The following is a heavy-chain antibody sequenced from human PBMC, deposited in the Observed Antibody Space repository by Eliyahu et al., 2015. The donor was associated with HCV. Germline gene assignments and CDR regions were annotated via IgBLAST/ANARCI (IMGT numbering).Heavy chain of an antibody. D-gene: IGHD2-15*01. CDR3: AREGGDYCSGGNCFFLY. CDR2: ITPMFGTA. CDR1: GGTFSRYT. V-gene: IGHV1-69*01. Sequence: QVQLVQSGAEVKKPGSSVRVSCKASGGTFSRYTISWVRQAPGQGLEWMGGITPMFGTANYAQKFQGRVTITADESTSTAYMELRSLKSEDTAVYYCAREGGDYCSGGNCFFLYWGQGTLVTVSS. J-gene: IGHJ4*02.